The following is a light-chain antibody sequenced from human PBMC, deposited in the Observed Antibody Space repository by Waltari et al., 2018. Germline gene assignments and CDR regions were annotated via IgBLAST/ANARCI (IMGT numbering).Light chain of an antibody. CDR3: QQYNNWPIT. Sequence: EIVMTQSPATLSVSPGERATLSCRASQSVGSYLAWSQQKPGQAPRFLIYGTSTRATGIPARFSGSGSGTDFTLTITSLQSEDVAVYYCQQYNNWPITFGGGTKVQIK. V-gene: IGKV3-15*01. CDR1: QSVGSY. J-gene: IGKJ4*01. CDR2: GTS.